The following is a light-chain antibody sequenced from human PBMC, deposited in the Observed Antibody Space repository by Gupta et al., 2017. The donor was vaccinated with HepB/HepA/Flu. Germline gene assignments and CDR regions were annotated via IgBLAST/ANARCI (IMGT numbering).Light chain of an antibody. CDR3: TTSHNSAGV. CDR1: SGINVGAYM. Sequence: QAVLTQPSSLSASPGASASLTCTLRSGINVGAYMIYWYQQRPGSPPHYLLRYKSDANKQQGSGVPSRFAGYKDASATEATLLISGLQSDDDDDDSCTTSHNSAGVFGGGTKLTVL. CDR2: YKSDANK. V-gene: IGLV5-45*02. J-gene: IGLJ3*02.